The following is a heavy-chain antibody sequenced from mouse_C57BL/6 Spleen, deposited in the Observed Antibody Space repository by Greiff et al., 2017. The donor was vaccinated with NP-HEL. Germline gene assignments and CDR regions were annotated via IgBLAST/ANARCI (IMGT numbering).Heavy chain of an antibody. CDR1: GYTFTSYW. Sequence: VQLQQPGAELVKPGASVKMSCKASGYTFTSYWITWVKQRPGQGLEWIGDIYPGSGSTNYNEKFKSKATLTVDTSSSTAYMQLSSLTSEDSAVYYCARTYYGSSYGYWYFDVWGTGTTVTVSS. V-gene: IGHV1-55*01. CDR2: IYPGSGST. J-gene: IGHJ1*03. D-gene: IGHD1-1*01. CDR3: ARTYYGSSYGYWYFDV.